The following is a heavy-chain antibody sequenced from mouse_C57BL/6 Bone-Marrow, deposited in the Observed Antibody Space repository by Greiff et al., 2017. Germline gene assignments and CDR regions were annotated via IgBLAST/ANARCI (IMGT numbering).Heavy chain of an antibody. D-gene: IGHD1-1*02. CDR3: ARRRWWYYFDY. V-gene: IGHV1-52*01. CDR2: IDPSDSET. J-gene: IGHJ2*01. CDR1: GYTFTSYW. Sequence: QVQLQQPGAELVRPGSSVKLSCKASGYTFTSYWMHWVKQRPIQGLEWIGNIDPSDSETHYNQKFKDKATLTVDKSSSTAYMQLSSLTSEDSAVYYCARRRWWYYFDYWGEGTTLTVSS.